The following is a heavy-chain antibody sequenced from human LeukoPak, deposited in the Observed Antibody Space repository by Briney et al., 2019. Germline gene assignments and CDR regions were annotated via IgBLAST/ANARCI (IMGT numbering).Heavy chain of an antibody. CDR2: ISSGGAGT. CDR3: AKNTLLVATEN. V-gene: IGHV3-23*01. CDR1: GFIFSIYA. J-gene: IGHJ4*02. D-gene: IGHD5-12*01. Sequence: GGSLRLSCAASGFIFSIYAMHWVRQAPGKGLESVSIISSGGAGTYYADSVKGRFTISRDNSKNTVYLQMNSLRAEDTAFYYCAKNTLLVATENWGQGTLVTVSS.